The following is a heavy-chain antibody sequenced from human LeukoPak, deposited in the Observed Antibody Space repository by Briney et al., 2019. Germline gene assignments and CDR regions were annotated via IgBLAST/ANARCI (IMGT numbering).Heavy chain of an antibody. Sequence: PSETLSLTCTVSGGSISSLSYYWGWIRQPPGKGLEWIGSIYYSGSTYYEPSLKSRVTISVDTSKNQFSLKLSSVTAADTAVYYCARSEVGATVPFRAFDIWGQGTMVTVSS. CDR1: GGSISSLSYY. V-gene: IGHV4-39*07. CDR2: IYYSGST. J-gene: IGHJ3*02. CDR3: ARSEVGATVPFRAFDI. D-gene: IGHD1-26*01.